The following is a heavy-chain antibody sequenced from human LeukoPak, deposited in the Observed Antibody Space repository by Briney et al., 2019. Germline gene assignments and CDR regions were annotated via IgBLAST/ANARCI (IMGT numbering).Heavy chain of an antibody. V-gene: IGHV3-23*01. CDR2: ISGSGGST. Sequence: GGSLRLSCAASGFTFSSYAMSWVRQAPGKGLEWVSAISGSGGSTYYADSVKGRFTISRDNSKNTLYLQMNSLRAEDTAVYYCAKRGDIVVVPADYFDHWGQGTLVTVSS. J-gene: IGHJ4*02. CDR3: AKRGDIVVVPADYFDH. CDR1: GFTFSSYA. D-gene: IGHD2-2*01.